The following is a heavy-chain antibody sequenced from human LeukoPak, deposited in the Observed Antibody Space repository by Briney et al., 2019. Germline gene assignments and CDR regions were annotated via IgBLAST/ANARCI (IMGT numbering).Heavy chain of an antibody. CDR2: ISSSSSYI. V-gene: IGHV3-21*04. J-gene: IGHJ3*02. CDR1: GFTFINAW. CDR3: AKSRSSGWFFAFDI. D-gene: IGHD6-19*01. Sequence: GGSLRLSCVASGFTFINAWMNWVRQAPGKGLEWVSSISSSSSYIYYADSVKGRFTISRDNSKNTLYLQMNSLRAEDTAVYYCAKSRSSGWFFAFDIWGQGTMVTVSS.